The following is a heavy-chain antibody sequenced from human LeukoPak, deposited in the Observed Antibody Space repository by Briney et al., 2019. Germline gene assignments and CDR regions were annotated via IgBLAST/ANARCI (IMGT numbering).Heavy chain of an antibody. CDR3: ARDDNFYYYYMDV. Sequence: PGGSLRRSCAASGFTFSSYWMSWVRQAPGKGLEWVANIKQDGSEKYYVDSVKGRFTISRDNAKNSLYLQMNSLRAEDTAVYYCARDDNFYYYYMDVWGKGTTVTVSS. CDR1: GFTFSSYW. V-gene: IGHV3-7*01. CDR2: IKQDGSEK. J-gene: IGHJ6*03.